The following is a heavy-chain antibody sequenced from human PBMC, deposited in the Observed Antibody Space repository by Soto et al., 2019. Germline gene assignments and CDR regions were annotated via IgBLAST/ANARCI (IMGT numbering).Heavy chain of an antibody. CDR2: INHSGST. Sequence: QVQLQQWGAGLLKPSETLSLTCAVYGGSFSDYYWSWIRQPPGKGLEWIGKINHSGSTIYNPSLKSRVTMSVDTSKIQFSLNLTSVTAADTTVYYCARGGCSGGSCYRPLFSDWGQGTLVTVSS. CDR3: ARGGCSGGSCYRPLFSD. V-gene: IGHV4-34*02. D-gene: IGHD2-15*01. J-gene: IGHJ4*02. CDR1: GGSFSDYY.